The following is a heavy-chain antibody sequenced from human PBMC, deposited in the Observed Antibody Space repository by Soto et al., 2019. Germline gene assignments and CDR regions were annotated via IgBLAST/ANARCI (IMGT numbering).Heavy chain of an antibody. CDR2: TSYDGLNT. J-gene: IGHJ4*02. Sequence: PGGSLRLSCAVSGFTLSTFAMHWVRQAPGKGLEWVATTSYDGLNTFYGESVRGRFSISRDTSKNTLFLQMNSLKTEDTAVYYCAKSSSGLRDYFDSWGRGTLVTVSS. CDR1: GFTLSTFA. D-gene: IGHD3-10*01. V-gene: IGHV3-30-3*02. CDR3: AKSSSGLRDYFDS.